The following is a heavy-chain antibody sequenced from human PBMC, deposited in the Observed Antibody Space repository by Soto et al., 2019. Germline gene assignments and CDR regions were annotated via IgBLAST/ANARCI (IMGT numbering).Heavy chain of an antibody. CDR1: GSSISSGPL. CDR3: ARDKYYYETSGYRIFDY. J-gene: IGHJ4*02. V-gene: IGHV4-38-2*02. D-gene: IGHD3-22*01. Sequence: LSLTCAVSGSSISSGPLWGWIRQPPGKGLEWIGSIYHTGSTFYNPSLKSRVSIALDTSKNQFSLKLTSVTAADTAVYYCARDKYYYETSGYRIFDYWRQGTLVTVSS. CDR2: IYHTGST.